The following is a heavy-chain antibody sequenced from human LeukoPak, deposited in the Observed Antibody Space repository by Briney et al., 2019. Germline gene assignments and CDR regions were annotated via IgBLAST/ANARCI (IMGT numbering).Heavy chain of an antibody. D-gene: IGHD6-13*01. CDR1: GFTFDDYA. V-gene: IGHV3-43*02. CDR3: AKDMQTVAGLSNYYYYAMAV. Sequence: GGSLRLSCAASGFTFDDYAMHWVRQVPGKGPQWVSFISADGGGTYYADSVKGRFTISRDNSKNSLFLQMNSLRSEDSALNYCAKDMQTVAGLSNYYYYAMAVWGQGTTVTVSS. J-gene: IGHJ6*02. CDR2: ISADGGGT.